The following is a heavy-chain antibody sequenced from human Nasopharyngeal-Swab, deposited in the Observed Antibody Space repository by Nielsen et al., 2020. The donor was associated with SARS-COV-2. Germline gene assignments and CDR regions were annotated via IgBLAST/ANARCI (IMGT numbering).Heavy chain of an antibody. V-gene: IGHV1-3*01. Sequence: WVRQAPGQRLEWMGWINAGNGNTKYSQKFQGRVTITRDTSASTAYMGLSSLRSEDTAVYYCARDRAGGNGYFDYWGQGTLVTVSS. J-gene: IGHJ4*02. CDR3: ARDRAGGNGYFDY. CDR2: INAGNGNT. D-gene: IGHD5-24*01.